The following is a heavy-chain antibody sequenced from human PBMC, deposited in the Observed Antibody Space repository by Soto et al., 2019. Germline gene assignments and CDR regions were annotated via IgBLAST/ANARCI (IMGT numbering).Heavy chain of an antibody. CDR2: IWYDGSNK. D-gene: IGHD3-9*01. J-gene: IGHJ6*02. CDR3: ARTSMAHFDWLSLAYGMDV. V-gene: IGHV3-33*01. Sequence: GGSLRLSCAASGFTFSSYGMHWVRQAPGKGLEWVAVIWYDGSNKYYADSVKGRFTISRDNPKNTLYLQMNSLRAEDTAVYYCARTSMAHFDWLSLAYGMDVWGQGTTVTVSS. CDR1: GFTFSSYG.